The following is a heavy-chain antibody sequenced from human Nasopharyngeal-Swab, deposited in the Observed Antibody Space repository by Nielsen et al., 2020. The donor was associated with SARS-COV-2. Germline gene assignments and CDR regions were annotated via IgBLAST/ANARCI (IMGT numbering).Heavy chain of an antibody. J-gene: IGHJ6*02. Sequence: GGSLRLSCAASGFTFSSYAMSWVRQAPGKGLEWVSAISGSGGSTYYADSVKGRFTISRDNSKNMLYLQMNSLRAEDPAVYYCAKDGGLTTFPYYYYYGMDVWGQGTTVTVSS. CDR2: ISGSGGST. CDR3: AKDGGLTTFPYYYYYGMDV. V-gene: IGHV3-23*01. CDR1: GFTFSSYA. D-gene: IGHD4/OR15-4a*01.